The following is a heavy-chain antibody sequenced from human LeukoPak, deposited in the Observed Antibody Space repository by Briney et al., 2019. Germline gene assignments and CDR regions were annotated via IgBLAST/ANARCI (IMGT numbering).Heavy chain of an antibody. CDR2: ISAYNGNT. CDR3: ARDPLLRYFDWQGGFDY. CDR1: GYTFTSYG. Sequence: ASVKVSCKASGYTFTSYGISWVRQAPGQGLEWMGWISAYNGNTNYAQKLQGRVTMTTDTSTSTAYMELRSLRSDDTAVYYCARDPLLRYFDWQGGFDYWGQGTLVTVSS. D-gene: IGHD3-9*01. J-gene: IGHJ4*02. V-gene: IGHV1-18*01.